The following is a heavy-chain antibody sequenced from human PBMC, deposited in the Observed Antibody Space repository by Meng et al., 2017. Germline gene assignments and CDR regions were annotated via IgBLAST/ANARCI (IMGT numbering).Heavy chain of an antibody. CDR2: IYYSGGT. D-gene: IGHD1-26*01. V-gene: IGHV4-39*07. Sequence: SETLSLTCTVSGGSISSSSYYWCCIRQPPGRGLEWIVSIYYSGGTYYNPSLKSRVTISVDTSTNQFSLKLSSVTAADTAVYYCAIDHASYYAFHIWGQGTMVTVSS. CDR1: GGSISSSSYY. J-gene: IGHJ3*02. CDR3: AIDHASYYAFHI.